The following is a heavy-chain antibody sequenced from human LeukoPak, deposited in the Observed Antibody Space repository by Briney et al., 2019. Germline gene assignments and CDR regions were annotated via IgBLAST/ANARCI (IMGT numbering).Heavy chain of an antibody. V-gene: IGHV1-18*01. CDR2: ISAYNSNT. J-gene: IGHJ5*02. CDR1: GYTFTSYG. Sequence: ASVKVSCKASGYTFTSYGISWGRQPPGQGHEWMGWISAYNSNTNYAQKLKGSVRMTTDTSTSTAYMELRSLRSDDTAVYYCASIHYYGSGSYSNWFDPWGQGTLVTVSS. D-gene: IGHD3-10*01. CDR3: ASIHYYGSGSYSNWFDP.